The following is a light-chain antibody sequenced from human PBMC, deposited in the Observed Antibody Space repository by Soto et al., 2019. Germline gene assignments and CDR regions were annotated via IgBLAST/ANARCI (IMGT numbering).Light chain of an antibody. CDR3: QQYLNRWT. Sequence: DIQMTQSPSTLSASVGDRVTITCRASQSISTWLAWYQQKPGKAPKLLIYKASSLEGGVPSRFSGSGSGTEFTLTISSLQPDDFVTYYCQQYLNRWTFGQGKKVDIK. CDR1: QSISTW. V-gene: IGKV1-5*03. J-gene: IGKJ1*01. CDR2: KAS.